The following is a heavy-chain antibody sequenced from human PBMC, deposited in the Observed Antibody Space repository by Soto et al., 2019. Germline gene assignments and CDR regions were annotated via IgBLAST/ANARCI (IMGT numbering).Heavy chain of an antibody. D-gene: IGHD5-12*01. CDR1: GFTFSSYD. Sequence: EVQLLEAGGGLVQPGGSLRLSCAASGFTFSSYDMSWVRQAPGKGLEWVSAISGSGGSTYYADSVKGRFTISRDNSKNTLYLQMNSLRAEDTAVYYCANAKTRWLRVGVDYWGQGTLVTVSS. V-gene: IGHV3-23*01. J-gene: IGHJ4*02. CDR2: ISGSGGST. CDR3: ANAKTRWLRVGVDY.